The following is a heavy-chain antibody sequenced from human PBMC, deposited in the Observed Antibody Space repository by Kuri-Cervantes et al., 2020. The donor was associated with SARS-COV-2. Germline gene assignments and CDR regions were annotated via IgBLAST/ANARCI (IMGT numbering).Heavy chain of an antibody. Sequence: ASVKVSCKASGYTFTGYYMHWVRQAPGQGLEWMGWINPNSGGTNYAQKFQGRVTMTRDTSISTAYMELSRLRSDDTAVYYCARAYYDFWSGPAHHFDYWGQGTLVTVSS. D-gene: IGHD3-3*01. J-gene: IGHJ4*02. V-gene: IGHV1-2*02. CDR2: INPNSGGT. CDR3: ARAYYDFWSGPAHHFDY. CDR1: GYTFTGYY.